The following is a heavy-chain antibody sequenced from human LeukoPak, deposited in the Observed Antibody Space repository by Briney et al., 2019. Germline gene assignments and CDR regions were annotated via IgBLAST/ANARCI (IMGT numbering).Heavy chain of an antibody. J-gene: IGHJ4*02. V-gene: IGHV3-23*01. Sequence: GGSLRLSCAASGFTFSSYSMNWVRQAPGKGLEWVSAISASGGNTYYADSVKGRFTISRDNSKRTLYLQMNSLRAEDTAVYYCAKVLDSSGYYYYFHYWGQGTLVTVSS. CDR2: ISASGGNT. CDR1: GFTFSSYS. CDR3: AKVLDSSGYYYYFHY. D-gene: IGHD3-22*01.